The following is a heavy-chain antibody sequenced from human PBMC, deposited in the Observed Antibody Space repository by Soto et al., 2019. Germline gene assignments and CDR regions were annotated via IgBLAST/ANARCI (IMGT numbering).Heavy chain of an antibody. Sequence: QVQLVESGGGVVQPGRSLRLSCAASGFTVSGYGMHWVRQAPGKGLEWVAVIWYDGSKEYYADSVKGRFTISRDSSKNTLYLQRNSLRAEDTAVYYCARDRNKHLDYWGQGTLVTVSS. CDR3: ARDRNKHLDY. J-gene: IGHJ4*02. D-gene: IGHD1-1*01. CDR1: GFTVSGYG. V-gene: IGHV3-33*01. CDR2: IWYDGSKE.